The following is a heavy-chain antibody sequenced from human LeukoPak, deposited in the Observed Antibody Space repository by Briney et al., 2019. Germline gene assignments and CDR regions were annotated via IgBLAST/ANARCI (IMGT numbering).Heavy chain of an antibody. D-gene: IGHD2-2*01. CDR2: IWYDGSNK. CDR3: AKDRCSSTSCYEDAFDI. J-gene: IGHJ3*02. V-gene: IGHV3-33*06. CDR1: GFTFSSYG. Sequence: PGGSLRLSCAASGFTFSSYGMHWVRQAPGKGLEWVAVIWYDGSNKYYADSVKGRFTISRDNYKNTLYLQMNSLRAEDTAVYYCAKDRCSSTSCYEDAFDIWGQGTMVTVSS.